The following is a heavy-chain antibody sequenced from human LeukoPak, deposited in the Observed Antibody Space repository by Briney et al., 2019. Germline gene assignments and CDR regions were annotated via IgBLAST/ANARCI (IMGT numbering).Heavy chain of an antibody. J-gene: IGHJ4*02. D-gene: IGHD3-10*01. CDR1: GFTFSSYS. CDR2: ISSSSSTI. Sequence: GGSLRLSCAASGFTFSSYSMNWVRQAPGKGLEWVSYISSSSSTIYYADSVKGRFTISRDNAKNSLYLQMNSLRAEDTAVYYCARDPSSYYYGSGIDYWGQGTLVTVSS. CDR3: ARDPSSYYYGSGIDY. V-gene: IGHV3-48*04.